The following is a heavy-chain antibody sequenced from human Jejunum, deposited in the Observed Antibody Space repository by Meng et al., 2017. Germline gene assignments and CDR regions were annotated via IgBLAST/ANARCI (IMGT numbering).Heavy chain of an antibody. CDR3: ARFDISTAGRGDY. CDR2: IFHSGST. V-gene: IGHV4-4*02. D-gene: IGHD6-13*01. CDR1: GCSITSSNW. J-gene: IGHJ4*02. Sequence: QLQLTDSCPGLVKPSATRSSTCAVSGCSITSSNWWSWVRQPPGKGLEWIGEIFHSGSTNYNPPLKSRVTISVDKSKNQFSLKVTSVTAADTATYYCARFDISTAGRGDYWGQGILVTVSS.